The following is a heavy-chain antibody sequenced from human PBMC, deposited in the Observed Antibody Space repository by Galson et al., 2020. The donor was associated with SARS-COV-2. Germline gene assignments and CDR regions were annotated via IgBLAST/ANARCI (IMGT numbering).Heavy chain of an antibody. J-gene: IGHJ5*02. V-gene: IGHV1-58*02. CDR1: GFSFSSSA. Sequence: KISCQASGFSFSSSAMHWVRQARGQRLEWIGWIVVGSGTTNYAQRFQDRVSLTTDLSTTTAYMELRSLRFEDTAEYYCAAGRGLSDSRWGCSPGGDWFDPWGQGTLVTVSS. D-gene: IGHD3-16*01. CDR2: IVVGSGTT. CDR3: AAGRGLSDSRWGCSPGGDWFDP.